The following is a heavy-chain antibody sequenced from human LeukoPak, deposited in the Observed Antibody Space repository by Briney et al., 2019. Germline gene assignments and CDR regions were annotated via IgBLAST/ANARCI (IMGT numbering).Heavy chain of an antibody. V-gene: IGHV4-39*01. Sequence: PSETLSLTCSVSGASISTTNYYWGWIRQPPGKGLEWIGSIYYTGSTYNSLSLKGRVTVSVDTSKNHFSLRLNSVTAADTAVYYCARHRGRNGGYSFDDWGQGTLVTVSS. CDR2: IYYTGST. CDR3: ARHRGRNGGYSFDD. D-gene: IGHD2-8*01. J-gene: IGHJ4*02. CDR1: GASISTTNYY.